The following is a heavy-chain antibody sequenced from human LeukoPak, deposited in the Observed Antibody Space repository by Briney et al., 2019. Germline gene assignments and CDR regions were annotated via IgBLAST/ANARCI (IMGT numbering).Heavy chain of an antibody. D-gene: IGHD3-10*01. CDR3: ARHDHGSGSYYNVNWFDP. CDR2: IYYSGST. CDR1: GGSISSSNYY. V-gene: IGHV4-39*01. Sequence: PSETLSLTCTVSGGSISSSNYYWGWIRQPPGKGLEWIGSIYYSGSTYYNPSLKSRVTISKDTSKNQFFLKLSSATAADTAVYYCARHDHGSGSYYNVNWFDPWGQGTLVTVSS. J-gene: IGHJ5*02.